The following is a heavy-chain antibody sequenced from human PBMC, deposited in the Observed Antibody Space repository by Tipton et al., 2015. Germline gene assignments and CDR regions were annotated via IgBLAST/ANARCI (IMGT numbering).Heavy chain of an antibody. CDR1: GFTFDDYA. V-gene: IGHV3-9*01. D-gene: IGHD5-18*01. CDR3: AKDRGTGYRYGYDYYYYGMDV. Sequence: SLRLSCAASGFTFDDYAMHWVRQAPGKGLEWVSGISWNSGSIGYADSVKGRFTISRDNAKNSLYLQMNSLRAEDTSLYYCAKDRGTGYRYGYDYYYYGMDVWGQGTTVTVSS. J-gene: IGHJ6*02. CDR2: ISWNSGSI.